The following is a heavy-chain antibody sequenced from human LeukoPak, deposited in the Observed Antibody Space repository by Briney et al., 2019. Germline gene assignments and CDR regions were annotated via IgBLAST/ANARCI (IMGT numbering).Heavy chain of an antibody. J-gene: IGHJ3*02. V-gene: IGHV1-69*01. CDR2: IFPIFGTA. Sequence: SVKVSCKASGDTFSRYAISWVRQAPGQGLKWMGGIFPIFGTADYAQKFQGRVTITADESTSTAYMELSSLRSEDTAVYYCARGRPYAFDIWGQGTMVTVSS. CDR1: GDTFSRYA. CDR3: ARGRPYAFDI.